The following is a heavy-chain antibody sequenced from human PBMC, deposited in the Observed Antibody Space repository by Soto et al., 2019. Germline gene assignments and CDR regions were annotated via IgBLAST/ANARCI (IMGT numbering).Heavy chain of an antibody. CDR3: AYTGFHTLWFDP. J-gene: IGHJ5*02. V-gene: IGHV3-15*01. CDR1: GLNFNDAW. Sequence: GVSLRLSCVVSGLNFNDAWMSWVRQAPGKGLEWVGRIISRRGGGTADYAAPVKDRFVISRDDSRDTVYLQLNSLKTEDTGVYYCAYTGFHTLWFDPWGQGSLVTVSS. CDR2: IISRRGGGTA.